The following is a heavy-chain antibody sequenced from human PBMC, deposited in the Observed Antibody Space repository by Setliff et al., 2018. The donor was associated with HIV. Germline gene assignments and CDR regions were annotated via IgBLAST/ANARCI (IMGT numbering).Heavy chain of an antibody. Sequence: ASVKVSCKASGYTFTDYYMHWMRQAPGRGLEWMGWIYPKSGDTNYEQKFQGRVTLTRDTSISTTYMELTRLTSDDTAIYYCARAPIYCGGDCYLFDYWGQGTLVTVSS. CDR1: GYTFTDYY. D-gene: IGHD2-21*02. V-gene: IGHV1-2*02. CDR3: ARAPIYCGGDCYLFDY. J-gene: IGHJ4*02. CDR2: IYPKSGDT.